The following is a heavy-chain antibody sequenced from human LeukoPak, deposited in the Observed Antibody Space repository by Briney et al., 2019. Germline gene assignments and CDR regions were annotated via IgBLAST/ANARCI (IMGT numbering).Heavy chain of an antibody. D-gene: IGHD1-26*01. Sequence: SVKVSCKASGGTFSSYAISWVRQAPGQGLEWMGGIIPIFGTANYAQKFQGRVTITADESTSTAYMELSSLRSDDTAVYYCARGDGSYSLFDLDYWGQGTLVTVSS. CDR3: ARGDGSYSLFDLDY. CDR2: IIPIFGTA. CDR1: GGTFSSYA. J-gene: IGHJ4*02. V-gene: IGHV1-69*13.